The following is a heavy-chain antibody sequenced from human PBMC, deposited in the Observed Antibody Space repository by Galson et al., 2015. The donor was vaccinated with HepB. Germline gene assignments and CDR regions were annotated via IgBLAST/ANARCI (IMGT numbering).Heavy chain of an antibody. CDR3: ARRLRGRVGATSAFDI. CDR1: GYSFTSYW. D-gene: IGHD1-26*01. V-gene: IGHV5-51*01. J-gene: IGHJ3*02. CDR2: IYPGDSDT. Sequence: QSGAEVKKPGESLKISCKGSGYSFTSYWIGWVRQMPGKGLEWMGIIYPGDSDTRYSPSFQGQVTISADKSISTAYLQWSSLKASDTAMYYCARRLRGRVGATSAFDIWCQGTMVTVSS.